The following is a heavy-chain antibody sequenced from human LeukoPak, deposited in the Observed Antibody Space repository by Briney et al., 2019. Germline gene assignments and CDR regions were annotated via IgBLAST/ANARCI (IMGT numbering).Heavy chain of an antibody. Sequence: GGSLSLSCSAPGFILRNYGMYWVRQAPGKGLEFFSAISSDGDNTFYADSVKGRFTISRDNSKNTLYLQTSSLRGEDTAVYYCVRVNDYGDRNLYYFGYWGQGTLVTVSS. J-gene: IGHJ4*02. V-gene: IGHV3-64D*06. D-gene: IGHD4-17*01. CDR3: VRVNDYGDRNLYYFGY. CDR2: ISSDGDNT. CDR1: GFILRNYG.